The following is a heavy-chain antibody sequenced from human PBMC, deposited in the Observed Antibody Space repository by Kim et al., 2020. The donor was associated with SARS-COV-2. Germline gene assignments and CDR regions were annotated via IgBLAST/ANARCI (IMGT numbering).Heavy chain of an antibody. V-gene: IGHV4-61*01. D-gene: IGHD2-15*01. CDR1: GGSVSSGSYY. Sequence: SETLSLTGTVSGGSVSSGSYYWSWIRQPPGKGLEWIGYIYYSGSTNYNPSLKSRVTISVDTSKNQFSLKLSSVTAADTAVYYCARGRGDIVVVVAATPPSFDYWGQGTLVTVSS. CDR2: IYYSGST. CDR3: ARGRGDIVVVVAATPPSFDY. J-gene: IGHJ4*02.